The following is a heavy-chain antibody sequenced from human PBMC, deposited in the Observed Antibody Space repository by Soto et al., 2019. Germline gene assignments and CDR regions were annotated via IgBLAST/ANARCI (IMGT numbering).Heavy chain of an antibody. Sequence: TLTLSCTVSGFSISTPGYSWVRLRQPPGKAPEWIGYVYHNGNAYPKATLKSRVTISLDGAKNQFSLKMTSVTAADTGLYYSAARHYYYYGLDVWGQGTTVTVSS. V-gene: IGHV4-30-2*01. CDR1: GFSISTPGYS. CDR2: VYHNGNA. CDR3: AARHYYYYGLDV. D-gene: IGHD3-10*01. J-gene: IGHJ6*02.